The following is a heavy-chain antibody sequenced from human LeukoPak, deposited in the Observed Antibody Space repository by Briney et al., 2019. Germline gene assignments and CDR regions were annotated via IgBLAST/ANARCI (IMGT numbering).Heavy chain of an antibody. V-gene: IGHV3-30*02. D-gene: IGHD6-13*01. CDR2: IRYDGSNK. CDR1: GFTLSSYG. Sequence: PGGSLRLSCAASGFTLSSYGMHWVRQAPGKGLEWVAVIRYDGSNKYYADSVKGRFTISRDNSKNTLYLQMNSLRAEHTAVYYCAKDRAIAAAGTEGDYWGQGTLVTVSS. J-gene: IGHJ4*02. CDR3: AKDRAIAAAGTEGDY.